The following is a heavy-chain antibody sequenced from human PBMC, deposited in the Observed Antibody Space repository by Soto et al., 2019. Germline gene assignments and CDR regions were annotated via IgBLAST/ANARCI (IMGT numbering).Heavy chain of an antibody. D-gene: IGHD6-19*01. CDR3: ARISGDSSGWIEY. V-gene: IGHV4-28*01. CDR1: GYSITSSSNW. CDR2: IYYIGRA. J-gene: IGHJ4*02. Sequence: QVQLQESGPGLVKPSDTLSLTCAVSGYSITSSSNWWGWIRQPPGKGLGWIGYIYYIGRAYYNASPKSRIAMSVDTSKNQFSLKLNSVTAVDTAVYYCARISGDSSGWIEYWGQGTLVTVSS.